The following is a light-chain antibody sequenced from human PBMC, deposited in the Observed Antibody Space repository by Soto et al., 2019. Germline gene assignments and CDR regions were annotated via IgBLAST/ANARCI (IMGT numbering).Light chain of an antibody. CDR3: QQYGISPST. CDR2: GAS. Sequence: EIELTQSPGTLSLSPGERATLSCRASQSVRSSYLAWYQQKPGQAPRLLICGASSSATGIPDRFSGSESGTDFTITINRLEPEDFAVYYCQQYGISPSTFGQGTKREIK. J-gene: IGKJ2*01. CDR1: QSVRSSY. V-gene: IGKV3-20*01.